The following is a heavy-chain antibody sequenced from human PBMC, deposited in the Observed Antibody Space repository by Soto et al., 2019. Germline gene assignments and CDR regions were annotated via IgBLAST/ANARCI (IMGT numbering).Heavy chain of an antibody. J-gene: IGHJ4*02. CDR2: ISGSGGRT. CDR3: AKDSVVRGVIIPTPLDY. CDR1: GFTFSSYA. D-gene: IGHD3-10*01. Sequence: EVQLLESGGGLVQPGGSLRLSCAASGFTFSSYAMSWVRQAPGKGLEWVSAISGSGGRTYYADSVKCRFTISRDNSKNTLYLQMNSLRTEDTAVYYCAKDSVVRGVIIPTPLDYWGQGTLVTVSS. V-gene: IGHV3-23*01.